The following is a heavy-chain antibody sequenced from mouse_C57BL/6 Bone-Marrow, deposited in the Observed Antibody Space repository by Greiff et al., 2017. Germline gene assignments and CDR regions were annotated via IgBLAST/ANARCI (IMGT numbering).Heavy chain of an antibody. J-gene: IGHJ1*03. V-gene: IGHV14-4*01. D-gene: IGHD1-1*01. CDR1: GFNIKDDY. CDR2: IAPENGDT. Sequence: EVQLQQSGAELVRPGASVKLSCTASGFNIKDDYMHWVKQRPEQGLEWIGWIAPENGDTEYASKFQGKATITADTSSNTAYLQLSSLTSEDTAVYYCTTPYYGSSYGYWYFDVWGTGTTVTVSS. CDR3: TTPYYGSSYGYWYFDV.